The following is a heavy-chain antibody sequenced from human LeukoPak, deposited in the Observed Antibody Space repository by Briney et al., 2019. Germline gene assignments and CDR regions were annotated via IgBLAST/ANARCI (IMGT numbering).Heavy chain of an antibody. Sequence: PSETLSLTCTVSGGSISSSSYYWGWIRQPPGKGLEWIGSIYYSGSTYYNPSLKSRVTISVDTSKNQFSLKLSSVTAADTAVYYCARDTGTMIRAFDYWGQGTLVTVSS. D-gene: IGHD3-22*01. CDR2: IYYSGST. CDR3: ARDTGTMIRAFDY. J-gene: IGHJ4*02. CDR1: GGSISSSSYY. V-gene: IGHV4-39*07.